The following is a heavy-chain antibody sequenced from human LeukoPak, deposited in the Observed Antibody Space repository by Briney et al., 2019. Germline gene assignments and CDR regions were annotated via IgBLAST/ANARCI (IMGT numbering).Heavy chain of an antibody. J-gene: IGHJ3*01. V-gene: IGHV3-33*01. Sequence: GRSLRLSCAASGFSFSDYAMHWVRQAPGKGLEWVAVIGYDGSNKYDADSVKGRFTISRDNSKNMMYLQMNSLRAEDTAVYYCARDRFMVRGVMVGTFDLWGQGTMVTVSS. CDR2: IGYDGSNK. CDR1: GFSFSDYA. CDR3: ARDRFMVRGVMVGTFDL. D-gene: IGHD3-10*01.